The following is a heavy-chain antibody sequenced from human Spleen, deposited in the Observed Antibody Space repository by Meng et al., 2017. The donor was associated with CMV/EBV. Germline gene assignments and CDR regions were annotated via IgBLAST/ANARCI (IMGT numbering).Heavy chain of an antibody. Sequence: GGSLRLSCAASGFSISTNYMNWVRQAPGKGLERLSIIYSGGNTYYADSVRGRFTISRDSSRNTVSLQMNSLRPEDSAVYYCGCSSSGYYYNGIDIWGQGTTVTVSS. CDR2: IYSGGNT. CDR1: GFSISTNY. D-gene: IGHD6-6*01. CDR3: GCSSSGYYYNGIDI. V-gene: IGHV3-66*02. J-gene: IGHJ6*02.